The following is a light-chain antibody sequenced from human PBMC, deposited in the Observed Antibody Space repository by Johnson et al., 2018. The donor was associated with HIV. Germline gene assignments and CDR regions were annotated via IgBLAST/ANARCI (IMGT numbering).Light chain of an antibody. J-gene: IGLJ1*01. CDR3: GTWDSSLSAL. V-gene: IGLV1-51*02. Sequence: QSVLTQPPSVSAAPGQKVTISCSGSSSNIGNNYVSWYQQVPGTAPKLLIYENNKRPSGIPDRFSGSKSGTSATLGITGLQTGDEPDYYCGTWDSSLSALFGTGTKVTV. CDR2: ENN. CDR1: SSNIGNNY.